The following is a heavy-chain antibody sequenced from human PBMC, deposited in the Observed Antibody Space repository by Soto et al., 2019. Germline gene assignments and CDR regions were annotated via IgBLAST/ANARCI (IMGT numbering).Heavy chain of an antibody. CDR1: GGSIRSAGHY. CDR3: ARCGGFCPSGLCAAPFDP. J-gene: IGHJ5*02. CDR2: INHSGTT. Sequence: PSETLCLTGTVSGGSIRSAGHYWSWIRQHPGKGRKWIGYINHSGTTFYNPSLKSRRTISVDTSETQFSLRLTSVTAADTAVYFCARCGGFCPSGLCAAPFDPWRQGTLVTVSS. D-gene: IGHD2-8*01. V-gene: IGHV4-31*03.